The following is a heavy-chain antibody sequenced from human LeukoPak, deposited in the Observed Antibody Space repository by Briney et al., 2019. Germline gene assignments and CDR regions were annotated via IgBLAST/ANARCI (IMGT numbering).Heavy chain of an antibody. V-gene: IGHV4-39*01. CDR1: GGSISSSSYY. J-gene: IGHJ6*03. D-gene: IGHD5-18*01. CDR2: IYYSGST. CDR3: ARHLKDTAMEYYYYYYYMDV. Sequence: PSETLSLTCTVSGGSISSSSYYWGWIRQPPGTGLEWIGSIYYSGSTYYNPSLKSRVTISADTSKNQFSLKLSSVTAADTAVYYCARHLKDTAMEYYYYYYYMDVWGKGTTVTVSS.